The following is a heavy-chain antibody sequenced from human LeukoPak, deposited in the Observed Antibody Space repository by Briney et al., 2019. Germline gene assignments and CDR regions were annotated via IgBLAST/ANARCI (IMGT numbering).Heavy chain of an antibody. CDR2: ISSSSSYI. J-gene: IGHJ4*02. Sequence: GGSLRLSCAASGFTFSSYSMNWVRQAPGKGLGWVSSISSSSSYIYYADSVKGRFTISRDNAKNSLYLQMNSLRAEDTAVYYCARGGIAAAGTFDYWGQGTLVTVSS. CDR1: GFTFSSYS. V-gene: IGHV3-21*01. CDR3: ARGGIAAAGTFDY. D-gene: IGHD6-13*01.